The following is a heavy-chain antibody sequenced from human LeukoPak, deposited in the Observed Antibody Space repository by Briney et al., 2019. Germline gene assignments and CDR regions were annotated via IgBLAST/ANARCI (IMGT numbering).Heavy chain of an antibody. CDR3: ATDPRGYYYYMDV. J-gene: IGHJ6*03. CDR1: GYTLTELS. Sequence: ASVKVSCKVSGYTLTELSMHWVRHAPGKGLEWMGGFDPEDGETIYAQKFQGRVTMTEDTSTDTAYMELSSLRSEDTAVYYCATDPRGYYYYMDVWGKGTTVTVSS. CDR2: FDPEDGET. V-gene: IGHV1-24*01. D-gene: IGHD3-10*01.